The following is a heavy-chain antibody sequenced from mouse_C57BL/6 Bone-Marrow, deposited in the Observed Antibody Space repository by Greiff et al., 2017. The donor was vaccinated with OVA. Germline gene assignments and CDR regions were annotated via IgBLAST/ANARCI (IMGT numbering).Heavy chain of an antibody. CDR2: IFPGSGST. CDR3: ERELEAMDY. J-gene: IGHJ4*01. V-gene: IGHV1-56*01. CDR1: GYTFTSHW. Sequence: QVQLQQSGPELVRPGASVKISCKAPGYTFTSHWMQWVRQRPGQGLEWIGEIFPGSGSTYYNEKFKGKATLTVDTSSSTAYMQLSRLTSEDSAFYFGERELEAMDYWGQGTSVTVPS.